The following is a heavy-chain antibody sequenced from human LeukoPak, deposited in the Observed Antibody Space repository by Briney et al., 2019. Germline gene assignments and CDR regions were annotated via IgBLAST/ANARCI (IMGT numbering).Heavy chain of an antibody. CDR1: GGSISPYY. CDR3: ARGPLSSRTTWTWFDP. CDR2: VYYNGNT. J-gene: IGHJ5*02. V-gene: IGHV4-59*01. Sequence: ASETLSLTCTVSGGSISPYYWTWIRQPPGKGLEWIGYVYYNGNTSYNPSLKSRITISVDTSKNQFSLRLKSVTAADTAVYYCARGPLSSRTTWTWFDPWGQGTLVTVSS. D-gene: IGHD3/OR15-3a*01.